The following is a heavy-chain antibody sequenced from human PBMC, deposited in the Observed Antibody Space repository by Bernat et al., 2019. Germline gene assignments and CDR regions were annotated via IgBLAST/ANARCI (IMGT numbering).Heavy chain of an antibody. J-gene: IGHJ4*02. CDR1: GFTFRSHG. CDR3: ARDIGWPRGNFDY. D-gene: IGHD6-19*01. Sequence: QVQLVESGGGVVQPGGSLRLSCAASGFTFRSHGMHWVRKAPGKGLEWLAVIWYDGSDRYYADSVKGRFTVSRDNSQSTLYLEMNSLRAEDTAIYYCARDIGWPRGNFDYWGQGTLVSVSS. V-gene: IGHV3-33*01. CDR2: IWYDGSDR.